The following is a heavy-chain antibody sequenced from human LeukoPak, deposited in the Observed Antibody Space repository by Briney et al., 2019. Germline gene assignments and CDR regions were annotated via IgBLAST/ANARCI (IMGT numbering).Heavy chain of an antibody. CDR1: GYTFTSYG. D-gene: IGHD4-17*01. CDR2: ISAYNGNT. V-gene: IGHV1-18*01. J-gene: IGHJ4*02. CDR3: ARVMDYGDPEADDY. Sequence: ASVKVSCKASGYTFTSYGISWVRQAPGQGLEWMGWISAYNGNTNYAQRLQGRVTMTTDTSTSTAYMELRSLRSDDTAVYYCARVMDYGDPEADDYWGQGTLVTVSS.